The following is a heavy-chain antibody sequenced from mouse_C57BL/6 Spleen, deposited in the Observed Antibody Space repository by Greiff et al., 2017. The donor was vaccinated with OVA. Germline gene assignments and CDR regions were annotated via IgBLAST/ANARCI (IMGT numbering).Heavy chain of an antibody. CDR1: GFNINNTY. V-gene: IGHV14-3*01. CDR3: ALTGTDYYAMDY. CDR2: IDPANGNT. Sequence: EVQLQQSVAELVRPGASVKLSCTASGFNINNTYMHWVKQRPEQGLEWIGRIDPANGNTKYAPKFQGKATITADTSSNTAYLQLSSLTSEDTAIYYCALTGTDYYAMDYWGQGTSVTVSS. D-gene: IGHD4-1*01. J-gene: IGHJ4*01.